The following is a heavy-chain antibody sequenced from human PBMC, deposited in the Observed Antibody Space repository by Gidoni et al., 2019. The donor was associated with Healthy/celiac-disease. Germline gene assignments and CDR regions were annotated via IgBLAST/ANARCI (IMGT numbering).Heavy chain of an antibody. V-gene: IGHV4-34*01. CDR2: INHSGST. J-gene: IGHJ6*02. CDR1: GGSFSGDY. D-gene: IGHD3-10*01. CDR3: ARVRDRNKWFGERDYGMDV. Sequence: QVQLQQWGAGLLKPSETLSLTCAVYGGSFSGDYWSWIRQPPGKGLEWIGEINHSGSTNYNPSLKSRVTISVDTSKNQFSLKLSSVTAADTAVYYCARVRDRNKWFGERDYGMDVWGQGTTVTVSS.